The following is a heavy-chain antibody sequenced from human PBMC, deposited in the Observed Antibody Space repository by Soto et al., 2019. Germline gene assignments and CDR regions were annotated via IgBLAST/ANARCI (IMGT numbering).Heavy chain of an antibody. J-gene: IGHJ4*02. CDR2: IYYSGST. V-gene: IGHV4-59*01. D-gene: IGHD3-22*01. CDR3: ARELRNYYDSSGYYPGTYYYEY. Sequence: PSETLSLTCTVSCGSISSYYWSWIRQPPGKGLEWIGYIYYSGSTNYNPSLKSRVTISVDTSKNQFSLKLSSVTAADTAVYYWARELRNYYDSSGYYPGTYYYEYWGQGTLVTVPS. CDR1: CGSISSYY.